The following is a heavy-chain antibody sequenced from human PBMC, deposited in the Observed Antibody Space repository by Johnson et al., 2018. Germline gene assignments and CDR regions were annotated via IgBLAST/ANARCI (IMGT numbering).Heavy chain of an antibody. Sequence: VQLVESGGGLVKPGGSLRLSCAASGFTFSSYAMSWVRQAPGKGLEWVSAISGSGGSTYYADSVKGRFTISRDNPKNTLYLQMNSLRAEDTAVYYWARGVGGRGGYYYYGMDVWGQGTTVTVSS. CDR2: ISGSGGST. CDR3: ARGVGGRGGYYYYGMDV. J-gene: IGHJ6*02. D-gene: IGHD4-23*01. CDR1: GFTFSSYA. V-gene: IGHV3-23*04.